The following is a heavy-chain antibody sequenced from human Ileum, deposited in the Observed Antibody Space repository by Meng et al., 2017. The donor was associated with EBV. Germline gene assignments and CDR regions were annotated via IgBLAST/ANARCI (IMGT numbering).Heavy chain of an antibody. CDR2: IYYSGST. Sequence: EPAPSLVHPPVTLSLTCPVSGYSISSTNWWGWIRQPPVKGLEWIGYIYYSGSTSYNPSLKSRVTMSVDTSKNQFSLNLNSVTAVDTAVYYCARNVPGTSAYYDWGQGTLVTVSS. CDR3: ARNVPGTSAYYD. J-gene: IGHJ4*02. D-gene: IGHD3-22*01. CDR1: GYSISSTNW. V-gene: IGHV4-28*01.